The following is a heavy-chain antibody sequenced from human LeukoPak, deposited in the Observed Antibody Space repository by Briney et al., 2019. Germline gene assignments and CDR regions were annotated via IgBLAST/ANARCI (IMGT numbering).Heavy chain of an antibody. Sequence: GGSLRLSCAASGFTFSSYAMHWVRQAPGKGLEWVAVISYDGSNKYYADSVKGRFTISRDNAKNTLYLQMNSLRAEDTAVYYCARAGPTGEDDYWGQGNLVTVSS. J-gene: IGHJ4*02. CDR3: ARAGPTGEDDY. D-gene: IGHD7-27*01. CDR1: GFTFSSYA. CDR2: ISYDGSNK. V-gene: IGHV3-30-3*01.